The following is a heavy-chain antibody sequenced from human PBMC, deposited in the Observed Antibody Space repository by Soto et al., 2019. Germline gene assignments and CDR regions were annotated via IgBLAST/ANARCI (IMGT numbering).Heavy chain of an antibody. J-gene: IGHJ4*02. CDR3: ARRYGGNFDY. D-gene: IGHD1-26*01. Sequence: SETLSLTCTVSGGSISSYYWSWIRQPPGKGLEWIGYIYYSGSTNYDPSLKSRVTISVDTSKNQFSLKLSSVTAADTAVYYCARRYGGNFDYWGQGTLVTVSS. CDR1: GGSISSYY. V-gene: IGHV4-59*01. CDR2: IYYSGST.